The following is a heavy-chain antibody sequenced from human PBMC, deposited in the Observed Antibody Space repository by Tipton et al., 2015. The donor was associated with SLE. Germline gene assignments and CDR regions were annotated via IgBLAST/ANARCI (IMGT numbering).Heavy chain of an antibody. V-gene: IGHV4-61*09. CDR1: GGSITSGNY. D-gene: IGHD6-19*01. CDR3: ARGGYSSGWYGDYFVY. J-gene: IGHJ4*02. CDR2: IYMSGST. Sequence: TLSLTCTVSGGSITSGNYWTWIRQPAGRGLEWIGHIYMSGSTNYSPSLKSRVTISLDTSKTQFSLNLRSVTAADTAIYYCARGGYSSGWYGDYFVYCGQGTLVTVSS.